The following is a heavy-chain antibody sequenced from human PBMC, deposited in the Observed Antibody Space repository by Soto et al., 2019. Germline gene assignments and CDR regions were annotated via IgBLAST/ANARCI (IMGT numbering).Heavy chain of an antibody. J-gene: IGHJ4*02. CDR1: GYTFTNYG. D-gene: IGHD6-13*01. Sequence: ASVKVSCKASGYTFTNYGISWVRQAPGQGLEWIGWISAYNGDTIYAQKLQGRVTMTTDTSTSTAYMELRSLRAEDTAVYYCARGVRIAAADNWIDYWGQGTLVTVS. V-gene: IGHV1-18*01. CDR2: ISAYNGDT. CDR3: ARGVRIAAADNWIDY.